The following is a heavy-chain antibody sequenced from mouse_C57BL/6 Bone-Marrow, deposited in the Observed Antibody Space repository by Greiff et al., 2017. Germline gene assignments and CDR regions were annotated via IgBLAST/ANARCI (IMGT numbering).Heavy chain of an antibody. CDR3: AREMVDIKETAQATFAMDY. CDR2: INYDGSST. D-gene: IGHD3-2*02. V-gene: IGHV5-16*01. J-gene: IGHJ4*01. CDR1: GFTFSDYY. Sequence: DVKLVESEGGLVQPGSSMKLSCTASGFTFSDYYMAWVRQVPEKGLEWVANINYDGSSTYYMDSLKSRFIISRDNATNILYLQMSSLKSEDTATYYCAREMVDIKETAQATFAMDYWGQGTSVTVSS.